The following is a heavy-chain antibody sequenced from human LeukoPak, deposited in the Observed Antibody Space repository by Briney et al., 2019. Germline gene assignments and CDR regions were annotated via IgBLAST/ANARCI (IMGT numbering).Heavy chain of an antibody. J-gene: IGHJ5*02. V-gene: IGHV3-30-3*01. CDR2: ISYDGSNK. Sequence: GRSLRLSCAASGFTFSSYAMHWVRQAPGKGLEWVAVISYDGSNKYYADSVKGRFTISRDNSKNTLYLQMNSLRAEDTAVYYCAREASNWRLDGYNYWFDPWAREPWSPSPQ. CDR1: GFTFSSYA. D-gene: IGHD5-24*01. CDR3: AREASNWRLDGYNYWFDP.